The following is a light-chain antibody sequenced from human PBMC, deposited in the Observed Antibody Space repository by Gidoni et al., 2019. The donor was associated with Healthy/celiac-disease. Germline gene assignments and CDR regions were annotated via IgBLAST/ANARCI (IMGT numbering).Light chain of an antibody. Sequence: EIVLTQSPATMSLSPGERATLSCRASQSVRSYLAWYQQKPGQAPRLLIYDASNRATGIPAMFSGSGSGTDFTLTISSLEPEDFAVYYCQQRSNWPGTFGQGTKVEIK. CDR2: DAS. CDR1: QSVRSY. V-gene: IGKV3-11*01. J-gene: IGKJ1*01. CDR3: QQRSNWPGT.